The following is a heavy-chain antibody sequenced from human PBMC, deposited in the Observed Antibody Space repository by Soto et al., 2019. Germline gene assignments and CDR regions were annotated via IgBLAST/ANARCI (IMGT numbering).Heavy chain of an antibody. Sequence: ASVKLSCKASGYTFTVDHMHWVRQAPGQGLEWMGGINPISGTTNYAQKFQGRVTITTDESTSTAYMELSRLRSEDTAVYFCARVYLEDGYYMDPWFDPWGQGTLVTVSS. D-gene: IGHD3-3*01. CDR1: GYTFTVDH. V-gene: IGHV1-2*02. CDR3: ARVYLEDGYYMDPWFDP. J-gene: IGHJ5*02. CDR2: INPISGTT.